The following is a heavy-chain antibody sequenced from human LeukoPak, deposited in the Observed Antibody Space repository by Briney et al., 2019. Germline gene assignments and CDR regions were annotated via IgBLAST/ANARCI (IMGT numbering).Heavy chain of an antibody. J-gene: IGHJ3*02. CDR2: IYYSGST. CDR3: ARSRSIAARLFAFDI. Sequence: SETLSLTCTVSGGSISSYYWSWIRQPPGKGLEWIGYIYYSGSTNYNPSLKSRVTISVDTSKNQFSLKLSSVTAAGTAVYYCARSRSIAARLFAFDIWGQGTMVTVSS. CDR1: GGSISSYY. V-gene: IGHV4-59*08. D-gene: IGHD6-6*01.